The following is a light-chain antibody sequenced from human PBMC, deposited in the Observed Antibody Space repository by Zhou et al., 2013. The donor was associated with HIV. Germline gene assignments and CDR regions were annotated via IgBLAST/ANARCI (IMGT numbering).Light chain of an antibody. V-gene: IGKV1-39*01. CDR3: QHSHERPIS. CDR1: RNIGRF. J-gene: IGKJ4*01. Sequence: DIQMTQSPSSLSASVGDRVTITCRASRNIGRFLNWYQHKPGRAPQVLIYDASTLRRGVPSKIAASGSGTAFTLTIDNFQLEDVGTYYCQHSHERPISFG. CDR2: DAS.